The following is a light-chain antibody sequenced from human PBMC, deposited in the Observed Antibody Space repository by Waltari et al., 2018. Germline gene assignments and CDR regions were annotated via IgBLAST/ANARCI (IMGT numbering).Light chain of an antibody. CDR1: HSVFSTSNRENC. J-gene: IGKJ5*01. CDR3: QQYYTSPST. Sequence: TQSPDSLAVSLGERATTNCKSSHSVFSTSNRENCLGWYQQKPGQPPKLLFYWASTREPGVPDRFSASGSGTDFTLSISSLQAEDVALYYCQQYYTSPSTFGQGTRLEI. V-gene: IGKV4-1*01. CDR2: WAS.